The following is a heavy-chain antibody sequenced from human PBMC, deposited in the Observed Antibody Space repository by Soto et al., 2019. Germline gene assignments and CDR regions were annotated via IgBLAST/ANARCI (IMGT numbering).Heavy chain of an antibody. CDR2: IIPIFPTP. CDR3: PRDKDRLQLGGNYYNHIDV. CDR1: GGTFGNSA. Sequence: QVQLVQSGAEVKKPGSSVTVSCKASGGTFGNSAISWVRQAPGQGLEWMGGIIPIFPTPDYEQKFQGRVTTTADQTTRTTYLQLPSPRYEATAVYYSPRDKDRLQLGGNYYNHIDVWGLGSKDTVS. D-gene: IGHD3-9*01. J-gene: IGHJ6*02. V-gene: IGHV1-69*12.